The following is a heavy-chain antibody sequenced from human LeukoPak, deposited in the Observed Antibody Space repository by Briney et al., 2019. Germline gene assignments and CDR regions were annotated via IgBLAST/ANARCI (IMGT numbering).Heavy chain of an antibody. V-gene: IGHV4-34*01. CDR3: ATRAPSRTPFDY. Sequence: SETLSLNCAVYGGSFSGYHWSWIGQPPGKGLEWIGEINHSGSTNYNPSLKSRVTISVDTSKNQFSLKLSSVTAADTAVYYCATRAPSRTPFDYWGQRTQFSASS. CDR2: INHSGST. CDR1: GGSFSGYH. D-gene: IGHD2-2*01. J-gene: IGHJ4*02.